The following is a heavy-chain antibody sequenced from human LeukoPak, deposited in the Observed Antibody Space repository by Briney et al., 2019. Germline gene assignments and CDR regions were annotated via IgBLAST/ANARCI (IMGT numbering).Heavy chain of an antibody. Sequence: SETLSLTCAVYGGSFSGHHWNWIRQPPGKGLEWIGSIYYSGSTYYNPSLKSRVTISVDTSKNQFSLKLSSVTAADTAVYYCARDGTTPWGQGTLVTVSS. D-gene: IGHD1-7*01. CDR1: GGSFSGHH. J-gene: IGHJ5*02. CDR2: IYYSGST. CDR3: ARDGTTP. V-gene: IGHV4-34*01.